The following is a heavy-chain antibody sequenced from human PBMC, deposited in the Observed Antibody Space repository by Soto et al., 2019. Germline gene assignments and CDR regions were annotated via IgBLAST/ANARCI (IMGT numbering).Heavy chain of an antibody. CDR1: GGSISSYY. CDR2: IYYSGST. Sequence: PSETLSLTCTVSGGSISSYYWSWIRQPPGKGLEWIGYIYYSGSTNYNPSLKSRVTISVDTSKNQFSLKLSSVTAADTAVYYCARDNLRRIDAFDIWGQGTMVTVS. V-gene: IGHV4-59*01. D-gene: IGHD2-15*01. J-gene: IGHJ3*02. CDR3: ARDNLRRIDAFDI.